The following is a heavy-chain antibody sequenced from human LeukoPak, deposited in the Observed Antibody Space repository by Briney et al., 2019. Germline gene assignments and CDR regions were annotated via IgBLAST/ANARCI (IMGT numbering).Heavy chain of an antibody. D-gene: IGHD3-22*01. J-gene: IGHJ4*02. CDR3: ASRAYDSSGYYLFDY. V-gene: IGHV1-69*05. CDR1: GGTFSSYA. CDR2: IIPIFGTA. Sequence: VASVKVSCKASGGTFSSYAISWVRQAPGQGLEWMGRIIPIFGTANYAQEFQGRVMITTDESTSTAYMELSSLRSEDTAVYYCASRAYDSSGYYLFDYWGQGTLVTVSS.